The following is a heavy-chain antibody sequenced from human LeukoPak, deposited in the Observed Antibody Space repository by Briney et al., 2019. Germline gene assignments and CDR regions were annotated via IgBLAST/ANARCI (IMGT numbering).Heavy chain of an antibody. CDR1: GGSISIYY. Sequence: SETLSLTCTVSGGSISIYYWNWIRQPAGKRLEWIGRIFTSGITNYDPSLKSRVTMSVDMSKNQFSLNLSSVTAADTAVYYCARESSGNYYNPLGYMDVWGEGTTVTVSS. CDR2: IFTSGIT. CDR3: ARESSGNYYNPLGYMDV. V-gene: IGHV4-4*07. J-gene: IGHJ6*03. D-gene: IGHD3-10*01.